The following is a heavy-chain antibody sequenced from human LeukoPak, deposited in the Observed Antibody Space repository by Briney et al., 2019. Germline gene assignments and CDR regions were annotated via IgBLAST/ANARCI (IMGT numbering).Heavy chain of an antibody. CDR3: ARVGLDVEVDY. V-gene: IGHV3-30*07. D-gene: IGHD1-1*01. CDR1: GFTFSSYA. Sequence: GRSLRLSCAASGFTFSSYAMHWVRQAPGKGLEGVAVISYDGSNKYYADSVKGRLTISRDNAKNSLYLQMNSLRAEDTAVYYCARVGLDVEVDYWGQGTLVTVSS. J-gene: IGHJ4*02. CDR2: ISYDGSNK.